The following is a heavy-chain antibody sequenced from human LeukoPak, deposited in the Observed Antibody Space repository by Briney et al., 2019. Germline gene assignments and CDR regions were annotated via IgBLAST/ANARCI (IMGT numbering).Heavy chain of an antibody. CDR1: GFTFSGYG. D-gene: IGHD1-14*01. Sequence: GGSLRLSCAASGFTFSGYGMSWVRQAPGKGLEWVSAISSSGGSTYYADSVKGRFTISRDNAKNTLYLQMNSLRAEDTAVYYCAALDNGRDYWGQGTLVTVSS. CDR3: AALDNGRDY. V-gene: IGHV3-23*01. CDR2: ISSSGGST. J-gene: IGHJ4*02.